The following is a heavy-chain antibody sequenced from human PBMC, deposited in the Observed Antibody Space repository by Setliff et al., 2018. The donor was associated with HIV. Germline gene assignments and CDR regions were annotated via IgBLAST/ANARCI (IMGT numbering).Heavy chain of an antibody. D-gene: IGHD1-26*01. CDR3: ARVGDLGSTYYFDY. CDR2: IFSTGIT. J-gene: IGHJ4*02. V-gene: IGHV4-61*02. CDR1: GDSISRGSYY. Sequence: SETLSLTCSVSGDSISRGSYYWSWIRQPAGKELEWVGRIFSTGITSYSSSLKSRVTISLDTSKNLFSLNLSSVTAADTAVYYCARVGDLGSTYYFDYWGQGTLVTVSS.